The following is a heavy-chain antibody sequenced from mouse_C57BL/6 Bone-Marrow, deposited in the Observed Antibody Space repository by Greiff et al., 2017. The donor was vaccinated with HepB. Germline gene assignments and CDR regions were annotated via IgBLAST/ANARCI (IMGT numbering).Heavy chain of an antibody. V-gene: IGHV1-55*01. CDR2: IYPGSGST. CDR3: ARYSNYGFAY. D-gene: IGHD2-5*01. Sequence: QVHVKQPGAELVKPGASVKMSCKASGYTFTSYWITWVKQRPGQGLEWIGDIYPGSGSTNYNEKFKSKATLTVDTSSSTAYMQLSSLTSEDSAVYYCARYSNYGFAYWGQGTLVTVSA. CDR1: GYTFTSYW. J-gene: IGHJ3*01.